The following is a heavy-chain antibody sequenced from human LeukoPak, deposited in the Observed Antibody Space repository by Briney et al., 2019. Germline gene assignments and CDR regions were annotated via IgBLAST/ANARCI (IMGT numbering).Heavy chain of an antibody. D-gene: IGHD2-15*01. V-gene: IGHV4-38-2*02. CDR2: IYHSGTT. Sequence: SETLSLTCTVSDFSISRGYYWGWIRQPPGKGLECIGTIYHSGTTYYSPSLKTRVTISVDTSKNHFSLKLSSVTAADTAVYYCARDVVVVAATWLWKKTTHNWFDPWGQGTLVTVSS. CDR1: DFSISRGYY. J-gene: IGHJ5*02. CDR3: ARDVVVVAATWLWKKTTHNWFDP.